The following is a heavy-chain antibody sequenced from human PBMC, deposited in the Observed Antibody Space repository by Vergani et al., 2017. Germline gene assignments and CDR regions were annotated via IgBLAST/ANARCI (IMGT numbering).Heavy chain of an antibody. Sequence: VQLVESGGGVVQPGRSLRLSCAASGFTFSSYGMHWVRQAPGKGLEWVAVISYDGSNKYYADSVKGRFTISRDNSKNTLYLQMNSLRAEDTVVYYCASMITMVRGVISYWGQGTLVTVSS. CDR3: ASMITMVRGVISY. CDR1: GFTFSSYG. V-gene: IGHV3-30*03. CDR2: ISYDGSNK. J-gene: IGHJ4*02. D-gene: IGHD3-10*01.